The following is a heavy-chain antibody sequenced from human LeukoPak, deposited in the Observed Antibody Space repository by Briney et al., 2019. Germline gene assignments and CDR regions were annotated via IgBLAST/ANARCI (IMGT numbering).Heavy chain of an antibody. J-gene: IGHJ3*02. V-gene: IGHV4-4*08. Sequence: SETLSLTCTVSGGSITGYHWSWIRQPPGKGLEWIGYIYSSETTEYKPSLRSRVTISADTSKSQFSLKLASVTAADTAIYYCARRNDFDIWGQGTMVTVSS. CDR2: IYSSETT. CDR1: GGSITGYH. CDR3: ARRNDFDI.